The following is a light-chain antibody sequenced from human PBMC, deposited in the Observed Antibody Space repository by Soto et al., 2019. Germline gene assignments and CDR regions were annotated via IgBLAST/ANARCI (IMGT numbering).Light chain of an antibody. CDR3: NSITSTSTYV. CDR1: SSDIGRFNY. J-gene: IGLJ1*01. Sequence: QSALTQPASVSGSPGQSITISCSGTSSDIGRFNYVSWYQQHPGKAPKLMICDVSNRPSGVSIRFSGSKSGNTASLSISGLQAEDEAYYYCNSITSTSTYVFGTGTKLTVL. V-gene: IGLV2-14*01. CDR2: DVS.